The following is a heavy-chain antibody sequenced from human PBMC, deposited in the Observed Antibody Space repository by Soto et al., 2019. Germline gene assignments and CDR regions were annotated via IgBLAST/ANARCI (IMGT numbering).Heavy chain of an antibody. CDR2: VRSDGDTT. V-gene: IGHV3-23*01. J-gene: IGHJ4*02. Sequence: GGSLRLSCAASGLTFSSFGMNWVRQAPGKGLEWVSGVRSDGDTTYNAESVKGRFTVSRDTSKNTVYLQMNSLRAEDTAVYYCAKGKGVGATPDGANCWGQGTPVTVSS. CDR3: AKGKGVGATPDGANC. D-gene: IGHD1-26*01. CDR1: GLTFSSFG.